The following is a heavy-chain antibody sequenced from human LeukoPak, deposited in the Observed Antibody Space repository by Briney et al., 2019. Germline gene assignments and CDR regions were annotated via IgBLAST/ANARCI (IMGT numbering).Heavy chain of an antibody. J-gene: IGHJ6*03. D-gene: IGHD3-22*01. Sequence: GVSLRLSCVASGFTFTSYCIHWVRQAPGKGLVWVSRINSDGSYTNYADSVKGRFTISRDNARNTLYLQMNSLRAEDTAVYYCARDGSRGYFSYYYMDVWGKGTTVTVSS. CDR2: INSDGSYT. CDR1: GFTFTSYC. CDR3: ARDGSRGYFSYYYMDV. V-gene: IGHV3-74*01.